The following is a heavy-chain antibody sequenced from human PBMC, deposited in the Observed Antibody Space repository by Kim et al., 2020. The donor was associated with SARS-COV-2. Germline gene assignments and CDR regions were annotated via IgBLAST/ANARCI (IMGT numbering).Heavy chain of an antibody. CDR1: GGSFSGYY. CDR3: ARGLSYDSSGYYYWGTLVKDLGELDY. V-gene: IGHV4-34*01. J-gene: IGHJ4*02. D-gene: IGHD3-22*01. CDR2: INHSGST. Sequence: SETLSLTCAVYGGSFSGYYWSWIRQPPGKGLEWIGEINHSGSTNYNPSLKSRVTISVDTSKNQFSLKLSSVTAADTAVYYCARGLSYDSSGYYYWGTLVKDLGELDYWGQGTLVTVSS.